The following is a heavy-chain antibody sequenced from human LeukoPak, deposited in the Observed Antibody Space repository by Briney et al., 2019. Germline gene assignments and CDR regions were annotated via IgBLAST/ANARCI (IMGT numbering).Heavy chain of an antibody. CDR1: GFTFSTYA. CDR2: ISGSGGST. J-gene: IGHJ6*02. Sequence: PGGSLRLFCAASGFTFSTYAMSWVRLAPGKGLEWVSGISGSGGSTYYADSVKGRFTSSRDNSNNTLYVQMNSLRVEDTAVYYCAKSGGLSGSGRLAMDVWGQGTTVTVSS. CDR3: AKSGGLSGSGRLAMDV. D-gene: IGHD3-10*01. V-gene: IGHV3-23*01.